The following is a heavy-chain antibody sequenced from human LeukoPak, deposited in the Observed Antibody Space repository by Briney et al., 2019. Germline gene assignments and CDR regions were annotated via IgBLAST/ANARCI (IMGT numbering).Heavy chain of an antibody. J-gene: IGHJ4*02. V-gene: IGHV3-74*01. CDR2: INSDGSST. CDR3: AREGGMIKAFDY. Sequence: GGSLRLSCAASGFTFSSYWMHWVRQAPGKGLVWVSRINSDGSSTSYADSVKGRSSISRDNAKNTLYLQMNSLRAEDTAVYYCAREGGMIKAFDYWGQGTLVTVSS. D-gene: IGHD3-22*01. CDR1: GFTFSSYW.